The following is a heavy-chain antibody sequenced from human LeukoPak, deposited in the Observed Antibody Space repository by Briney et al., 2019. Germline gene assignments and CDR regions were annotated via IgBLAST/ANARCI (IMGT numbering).Heavy chain of an antibody. CDR2: IGDSGGST. CDR1: GFTFSNYA. Sequence: QPGGSLRLSCAASGFTFSNYAMSWVRQAPGKGLEWVSGIGDSGGSTHYADSVKGRFTISRDNSKNTLYLQMNSLRAEDTAVYYCARRAYSSGYYPSYWYFDLWGRGTLVTVSS. J-gene: IGHJ2*01. CDR3: ARRAYSSGYYPSYWYFDL. D-gene: IGHD3-22*01. V-gene: IGHV3-23*01.